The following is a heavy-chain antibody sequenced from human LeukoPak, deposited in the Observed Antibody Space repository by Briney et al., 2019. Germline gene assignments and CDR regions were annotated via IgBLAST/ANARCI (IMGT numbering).Heavy chain of an antibody. CDR1: SGSISSNSYY. Sequence: PSETLSLTCTVSSGSISSNSYYWGWIRQPPGKGLEWIGSIYYSGSTYYNPSLKSRVTISVDTSKNQFSLKLSSVTAADTAVYYCAAFLLEQINVFDIWGQGTMVTVSS. CDR3: AAFLLEQINVFDI. J-gene: IGHJ3*02. CDR2: IYYSGST. V-gene: IGHV4-39*01. D-gene: IGHD1/OR15-1a*01.